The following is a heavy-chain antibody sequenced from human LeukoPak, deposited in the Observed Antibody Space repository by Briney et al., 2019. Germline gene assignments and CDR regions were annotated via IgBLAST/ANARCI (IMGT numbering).Heavy chain of an antibody. CDR3: VKDRWVDH. V-gene: IGHV3-64D*06. J-gene: IGHJ4*02. CDR1: GFILSPYA. D-gene: IGHD6-13*01. Sequence: GGSLRLSCSASGFILSPYAMHWVRQAPGKGLEYVSSISSEGKTTYYADSVKGRFTISRDNSKNTLYLRMSSLRPEDTAVYYCVKDRWVDHWGQGTLVTVSS. CDR2: ISSEGKTT.